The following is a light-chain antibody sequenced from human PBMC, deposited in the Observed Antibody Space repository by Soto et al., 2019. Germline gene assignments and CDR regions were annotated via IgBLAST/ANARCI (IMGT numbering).Light chain of an antibody. CDR2: EDS. CDR1: SSDVGSYNL. V-gene: IGLV2-23*02. J-gene: IGLJ1*01. Sequence: QSALTQPASVSGSPGQSITISCTGTSSDVGSYNLVSWYQQHPGKAPKLMIYEDSKRPSGVSNRFSGSKSGNTASLTISGLQAEDEADYYCCSYAGSSTFFYVFGTGTKVTVL. CDR3: CSYAGSSTFFYV.